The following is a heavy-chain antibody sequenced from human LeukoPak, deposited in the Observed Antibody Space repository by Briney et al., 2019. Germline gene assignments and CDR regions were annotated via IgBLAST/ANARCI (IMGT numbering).Heavy chain of an antibody. V-gene: IGHV3-9*03. CDR1: GFTFDDYA. CDR2: ISWNSGSI. D-gene: IGHD3-3*02. CDR3: AKDTSKRGFDY. J-gene: IGHJ4*02. Sequence: GRSLRLSCAASGFTFDDYAMHWVRQAPGKGLEWVSGISWNSGSIGYADSVKGRFTISRDNAKNSLYLQMNSLRAEDMALYYCAKDTSKRGFDYWGQGTLVTVSS.